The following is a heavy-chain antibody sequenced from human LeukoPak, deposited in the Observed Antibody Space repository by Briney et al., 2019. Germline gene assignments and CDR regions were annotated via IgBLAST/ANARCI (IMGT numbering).Heavy chain of an antibody. Sequence: GRSLRLSCAASGFTFSSYGMHWVRQAPGKGLEWVALIGYDGTNEYYADSVKGRFTISRDNSKNTLYLQMKSLRAEDTAVYYCARGDPQDYWGQGTLVIVSS. CDR2: IGYDGTNE. CDR3: ARGDPQDY. V-gene: IGHV3-33*01. CDR1: GFTFSSYG. J-gene: IGHJ4*02.